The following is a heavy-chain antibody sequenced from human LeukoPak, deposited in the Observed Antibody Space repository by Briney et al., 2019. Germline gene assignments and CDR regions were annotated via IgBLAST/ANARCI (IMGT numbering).Heavy chain of an antibody. CDR3: ASLSSSWYFLY. D-gene: IGHD6-13*01. J-gene: IGHJ4*02. CDR2: IKQDGSEK. CDR1: GFTFSSHA. V-gene: IGHV3-7*01. Sequence: GGSLRLSCAASGFTFSSHAMSWVRQAPGKGLEWVANIKQDGSEKYCVDSVKGRFTISRDNAKNSLYLQMNSLRAEDTAVYYCASLSSSWYFLYWGQGTLVTVSS.